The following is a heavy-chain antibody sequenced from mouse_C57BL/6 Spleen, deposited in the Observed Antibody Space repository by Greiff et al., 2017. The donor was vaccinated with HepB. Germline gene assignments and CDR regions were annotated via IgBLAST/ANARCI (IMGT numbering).Heavy chain of an antibody. J-gene: IGHJ2*01. CDR3: VREGILLRYLYYFDY. V-gene: IGHV10-3*01. CDR1: GFTFNTYA. Sequence: EVQVVESGGGLVQPKGSLKLSCAASGFTFNTYAMHWVRQAPGKGLEWVARIRSKSSNYATYYADSVKDRFTISRDDSQSMLYLQMNNLKTEDTAMYYCVREGILLRYLYYFDYWGQGTTLTVSS. CDR2: IRSKSSNYAT. D-gene: IGHD1-1*01.